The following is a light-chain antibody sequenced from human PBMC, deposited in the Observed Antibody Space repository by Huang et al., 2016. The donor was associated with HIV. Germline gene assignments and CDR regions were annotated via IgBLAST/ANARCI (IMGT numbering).Light chain of an antibody. Sequence: DIQMTQSPSSLSASVGDRVTITCRASQGISNSLARYQQKPGKVPNLLIFAASTLQSGVPSRFNGSGSGTDFTLTIGSLQPEDVATYYCQKYNSAPLTFGGGTKVEIK. CDR1: QGISNS. V-gene: IGKV1-27*01. CDR3: QKYNSAPLT. J-gene: IGKJ4*01. CDR2: AAS.